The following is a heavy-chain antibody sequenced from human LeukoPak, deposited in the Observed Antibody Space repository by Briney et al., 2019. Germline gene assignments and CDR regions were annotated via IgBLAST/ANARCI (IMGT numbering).Heavy chain of an antibody. CDR3: ARGGSGYFFDF. D-gene: IGHD6-19*01. J-gene: IGHJ4*02. Sequence: GGSLGLSCTSSTFTLGTYWMHWVRHVPGEGLVWVARMNADGSGTNYADSVKGRFTISRDNAKNTLSLQMNSLRAEDSAVYYCARGGSGYFFDFWGQGTLVTVSS. V-gene: IGHV3-74*01. CDR2: MNADGSGT. CDR1: TFTLGTYW.